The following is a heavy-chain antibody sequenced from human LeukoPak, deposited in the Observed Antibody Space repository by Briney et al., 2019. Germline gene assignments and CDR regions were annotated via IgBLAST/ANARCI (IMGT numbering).Heavy chain of an antibody. V-gene: IGHV1-46*01. D-gene: IGHD3-22*01. CDR1: GYTFTSYY. CDR2: INPSGGST. CDR3: ARDYYDSSGYQLGMDV. J-gene: IGHJ6*02. Sequence: ASVKVSCKASGYTFTSYYMHWVRQAPGQGLEWMGIINPSGGSTSYAQKFQGRVTMTRDTSTSTVYMELSSLRSEDTAVYYCARDYYDSSGYQLGMDVWGQGTTVTVSS.